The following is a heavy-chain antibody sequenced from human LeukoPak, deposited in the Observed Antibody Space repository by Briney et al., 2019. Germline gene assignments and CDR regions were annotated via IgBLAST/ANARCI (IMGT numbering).Heavy chain of an antibody. CDR3: AKAYTRSWYAAFDI. D-gene: IGHD6-13*01. Sequence: GGSLRLSCAASGFTFSSYAMHWVRQAPGKGLEWVAVISYDGSNKYYADSVKGRFTISRDNSKNTLYLQMNSLRGDDTAIYYCAKAYTRSWYAAFDIWGQGTMVTISS. CDR2: ISYDGSNK. J-gene: IGHJ3*02. V-gene: IGHV3-30-3*01. CDR1: GFTFSSYA.